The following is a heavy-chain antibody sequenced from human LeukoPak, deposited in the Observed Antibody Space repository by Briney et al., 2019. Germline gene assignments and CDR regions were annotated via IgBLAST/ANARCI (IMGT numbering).Heavy chain of an antibody. CDR1: GYTFTSYG. V-gene: IGHV1-18*01. J-gene: IGHJ4*02. CDR2: ISAYNGNT. D-gene: IGHD2-21*02. Sequence: ASVKVSCKASGYTFTSYGISWVRQAPGQGLEWMGWISAYNGNTNYAQKLQGRVTMTTDTSTSTAYMELRSLRSDDTAVYYCARDSGIAYCGRDCYSPMNYWGQGTLVTVSS. CDR3: ARDSGIAYCGRDCYSPMNY.